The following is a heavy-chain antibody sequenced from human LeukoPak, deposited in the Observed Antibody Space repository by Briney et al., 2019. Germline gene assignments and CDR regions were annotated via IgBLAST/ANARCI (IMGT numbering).Heavy chain of an antibody. V-gene: IGHV4-34*01. Sequence: SETLSLTCAVYGGSFSGYYWSWIRQPPGMGLDWIGEINHSGSTNYNPSLKSRVTISVDTSQNQFSLKLISVPAADTAVYYGARDQGLVEMAGEWGQGSLVTVSS. CDR2: INHSGST. CDR1: GGSFSGYY. D-gene: IGHD5-24*01. J-gene: IGHJ4*02. CDR3: ARDQGLVEMAGE.